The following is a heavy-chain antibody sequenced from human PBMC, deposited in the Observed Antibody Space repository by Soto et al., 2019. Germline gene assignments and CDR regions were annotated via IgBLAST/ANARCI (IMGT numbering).Heavy chain of an antibody. Sequence: QLQLQESGPGLVKPSETLSLTCTVSGGSISSSSYYWGWIRQPPGKGLEWIGSIYYSGSTYYNPSLKSRVTISVDTSKNQFSLKLSSVTAADTAVYYCARSIIQTYYYDSSGYSYWGQGTLVTVSS. V-gene: IGHV4-39*01. CDR2: IYYSGST. CDR1: GGSISSSSYY. J-gene: IGHJ4*02. CDR3: ARSIIQTYYYDSSGYSY. D-gene: IGHD3-22*01.